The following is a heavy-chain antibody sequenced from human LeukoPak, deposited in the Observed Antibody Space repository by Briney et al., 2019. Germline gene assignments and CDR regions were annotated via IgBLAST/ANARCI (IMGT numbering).Heavy chain of an antibody. CDR1: GFTFTNNF. J-gene: IGHJ4*02. V-gene: IGHV3-7*01. CDR2: IKQDGSEK. CDR3: AKVGQMGATWAVLFDY. Sequence: GGSLRLSCAASGFTFTNNFMSWVRQAPGKRLEWVANIKQDGSEKYYVDSVKGRFTISRDNAKNSLYLQMNSLRAEDTAVYYCAKVGQMGATWAVLFDYWGQGILVTVSS. D-gene: IGHD1-26*01.